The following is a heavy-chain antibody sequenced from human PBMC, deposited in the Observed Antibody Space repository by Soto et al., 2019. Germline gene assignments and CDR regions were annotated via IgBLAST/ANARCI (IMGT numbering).Heavy chain of an antibody. CDR1: GFTFSRDG. CDR3: AKDTIFGVVINPYFDY. D-gene: IGHD3-3*01. Sequence: GGSLRLSCAASGFTFSRDGMHLVRQAPGKGLEWVAVISYDGSNKYYADSVKGRFTISRDNSKNTLYLQMNSLRAEDTAVYYCAKDTIFGVVINPYFDYWGQGTLVTVSS. V-gene: IGHV3-30*18. CDR2: ISYDGSNK. J-gene: IGHJ4*02.